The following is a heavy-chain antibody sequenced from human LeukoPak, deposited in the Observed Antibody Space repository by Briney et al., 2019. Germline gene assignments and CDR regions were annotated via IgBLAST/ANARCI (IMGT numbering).Heavy chain of an antibody. D-gene: IGHD3-3*01. Sequence: ETGGSLRLSCAASGFTFSSYWMSWVRQAPGKGLEWVANIKQDGSEKYYVDSVKGRFTISRDNAKNSLYLQMNSLRAEDTAVYYCARDHYSRTIFGVVIRAPYYYYGMDVWGQGTTVTVSS. CDR2: IKQDGSEK. J-gene: IGHJ6*02. V-gene: IGHV3-7*01. CDR1: GFTFSSYW. CDR3: ARDHYSRTIFGVVIRAPYYYYGMDV.